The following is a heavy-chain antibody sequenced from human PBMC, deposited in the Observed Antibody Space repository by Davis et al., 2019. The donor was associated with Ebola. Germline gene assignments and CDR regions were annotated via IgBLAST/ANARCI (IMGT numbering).Heavy chain of an antibody. J-gene: IGHJ6*02. Sequence: SVKVSCKASGYTFTSYAISWVRQAPGQGLEWMGRIIPILGIANYAQKFQGRVTITADKSTSTAYMELSSLRSEDTAVYYCARRPYGYYGMDVWGQGTTVTVSS. D-gene: IGHD4-17*01. CDR1: GYTFTSYA. CDR3: ARRPYGYYGMDV. V-gene: IGHV1-69*04. CDR2: IIPILGIA.